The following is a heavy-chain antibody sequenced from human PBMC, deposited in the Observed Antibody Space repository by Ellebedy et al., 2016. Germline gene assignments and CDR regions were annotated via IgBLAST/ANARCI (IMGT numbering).Heavy chain of an antibody. D-gene: IGHD1-26*01. CDR2: IIPIFGTA. V-gene: IGHV1-69*05. J-gene: IGHJ4*02. Sequence: SVKVSCXASGGTFSSYAISWVRQAPGQGLEWMGGIIPIFGTANYAQKFQGRVTMTTDTSTSTAYMELRSLRSDDTAVYYCARHHNSIVGAHSDYWGQGTLVTVSS. CDR1: GGTFSSYA. CDR3: ARHHNSIVGAHSDY.